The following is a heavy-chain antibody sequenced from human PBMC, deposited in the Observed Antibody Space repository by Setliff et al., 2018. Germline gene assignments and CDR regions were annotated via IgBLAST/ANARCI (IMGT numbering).Heavy chain of an antibody. J-gene: IGHJ4*02. CDR1: GYSISSGYY. V-gene: IGHV4-38-2*01. Sequence: PSETLSLTCGVSGYSISSGYYWGWIRQPPGKGLEWIGSIFYGGSTYYNPSLKSRVTISIDASKNQFSLKLDSVTAADTAVYYCARTDDYYNFYAYWGQGTLVTVSS. D-gene: IGHD3-3*01. CDR2: IFYGGST. CDR3: ARTDDYYNFYAY.